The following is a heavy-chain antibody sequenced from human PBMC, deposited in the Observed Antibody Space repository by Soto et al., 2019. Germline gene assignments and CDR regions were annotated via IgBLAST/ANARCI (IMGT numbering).Heavy chain of an antibody. Sequence: QVQLQQWGSGLLKPSETLSLTCAIYGGSFSDYYWHWIRQSPGKGLEWIGEIHLSGRVNFTPSQKSRTSLSMDTSRNQFFLTLRSVTTADTAVYFCARTPTRGASAWLDPWGRGHLVTVSS. D-gene: IGHD1-26*01. CDR1: GGSFSDYY. J-gene: IGHJ5*02. CDR3: ARTPTRGASAWLDP. V-gene: IGHV4-34*01. CDR2: IHLSGRV.